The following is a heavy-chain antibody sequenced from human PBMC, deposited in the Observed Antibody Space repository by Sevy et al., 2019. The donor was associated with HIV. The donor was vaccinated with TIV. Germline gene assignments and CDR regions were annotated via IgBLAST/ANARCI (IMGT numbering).Heavy chain of an antibody. CDR1: GFTFSNFE. CDR2: ISSSGTTI. CDR3: ARNWAAAPGGGGYYYGMDV. D-gene: IGHD6-13*01. Sequence: GGSLRLSCAASGFTFSNFEMNWVRQAPGKGLEWVSYISSSGTTIYYIDSVKGRFTISRDNAKNSLYLQMNSLRAEDTAVYYSARNWAAAPGGGGYYYGMDVWGQGTTVTVSS. V-gene: IGHV3-48*03. J-gene: IGHJ6*02.